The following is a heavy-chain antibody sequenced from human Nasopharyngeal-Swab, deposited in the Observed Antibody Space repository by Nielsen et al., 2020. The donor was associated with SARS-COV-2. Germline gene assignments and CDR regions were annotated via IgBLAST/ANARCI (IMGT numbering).Heavy chain of an antibody. D-gene: IGHD2-2*01. CDR2: IKSKTDGSTR. V-gene: IGHV3-15*01. J-gene: IGHJ6*03. CDR3: TGRDCSGTRCYAYAPSHSGVYHYYYMDV. Sequence: GGSLRLSCAASGFTFSTAWMSWVRQAPGKGLEWVGRIKSKTDGSTRDYAVPVKGRFTISRDDSKNTVFLQMDSLKTEDTAVYYCTGRDCSGTRCYAYAPSHSGVYHYYYMDVWGKGTTVTVSS. CDR1: GFTFSTAW.